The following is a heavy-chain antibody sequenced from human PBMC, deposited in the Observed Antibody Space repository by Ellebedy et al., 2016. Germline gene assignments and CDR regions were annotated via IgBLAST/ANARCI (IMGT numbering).Heavy chain of an antibody. Sequence: ASVKVSXXASGYTFTSYDINWVRQAPGQGLEWLGWISAYNGNTNYAQNLQGRVTTTTDTSTSTAYMELRSLRSDDTAVYYCARGQEGSGSSCYDLCWFDPWGQGTLITVSS. CDR2: ISAYNGNT. D-gene: IGHD2-15*01. V-gene: IGHV1-18*01. CDR3: ARGQEGSGSSCYDLCWFDP. CDR1: GYTFTSYD. J-gene: IGHJ5*02.